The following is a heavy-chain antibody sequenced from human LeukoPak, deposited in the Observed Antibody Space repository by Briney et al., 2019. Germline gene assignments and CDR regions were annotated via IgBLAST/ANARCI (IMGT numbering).Heavy chain of an antibody. D-gene: IGHD3-3*01. Sequence: GGSLRPSCAASGFTSSSYSMNWVRHAPGKGLECVSSISSTSRYIYYTHSVKGGLTISRENAKNTLYLQMNSLRAEDTAVYYWARYSEIFKDYWGQGTLVTVSA. V-gene: IGHV3-21*01. CDR2: ISSTSRYI. CDR3: ARYSEIFKDY. J-gene: IGHJ4*02. CDR1: GFTSSSYS.